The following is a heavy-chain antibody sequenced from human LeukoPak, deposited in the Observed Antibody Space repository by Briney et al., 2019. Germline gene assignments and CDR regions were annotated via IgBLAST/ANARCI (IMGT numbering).Heavy chain of an antibody. V-gene: IGHV3-23*01. D-gene: IGHD6-19*01. Sequence: PGGSLRLSCAASGFTFSSYAMSWVRQAPGKGLEWVSVISDSGGSTYYADSVKGRFTISRDNSKNTLYLQMNSLRAEDTAVYYCAKGPPVPGIAVAGITGYWGQGTLVTVSS. CDR3: AKGPPVPGIAVAGITGY. CDR2: ISDSGGST. J-gene: IGHJ4*02. CDR1: GFTFSSYA.